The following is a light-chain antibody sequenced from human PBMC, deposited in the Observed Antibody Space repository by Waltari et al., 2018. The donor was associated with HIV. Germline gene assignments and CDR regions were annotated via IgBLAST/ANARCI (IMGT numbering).Light chain of an antibody. CDR1: QSVSSY. CDR3: QQRSNWPRLT. J-gene: IGKJ4*01. CDR2: DAS. Sequence: IMLTQSPATLSLSPGERATPPCRASQSVSSYFAWYQQKPGQAPRLLIYDASNRATGIPARFSGSGSGTDFTLTISSLEPEDFAVYYCQQRSNWPRLTFGGGTKVEIK. V-gene: IGKV3-11*01.